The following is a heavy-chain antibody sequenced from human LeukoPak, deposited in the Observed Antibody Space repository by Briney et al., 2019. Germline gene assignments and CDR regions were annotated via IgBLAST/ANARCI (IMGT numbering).Heavy chain of an antibody. CDR3: AKPSASYDSSGYYWDAFDI. D-gene: IGHD3-22*01. V-gene: IGHV3-21*01. J-gene: IGHJ3*02. CDR1: GFTFSDYT. Sequence: PGGSLRLSCAASGFTFSDYTMNWVRQAPGKGLEWVSSITSHSSYIYYADSVKGRFTISRDNSKNTLYLQMNSLRAEDTAVYYCAKPSASYDSSGYYWDAFDIWGQGTMVTVSS. CDR2: ITSHSSYI.